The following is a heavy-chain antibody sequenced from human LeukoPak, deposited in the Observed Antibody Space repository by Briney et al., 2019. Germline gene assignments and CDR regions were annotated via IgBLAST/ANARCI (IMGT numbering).Heavy chain of an antibody. CDR2: IYYSGST. D-gene: IGHD2-15*01. V-gene: IGHV4-59*08. J-gene: IGHJ4*02. CDR3: ARLSPKVAAPDY. Sequence: SETLSLTCTVSGGSISSYYWSWIRQPPGKGLEWIGYIYYSGSTNYNPSLKSRVTISVDTSKNQFSLKLSSVTAADTAVYYCARLSPKVAAPDYWGQGTLVTVSS. CDR1: GGSISSYY.